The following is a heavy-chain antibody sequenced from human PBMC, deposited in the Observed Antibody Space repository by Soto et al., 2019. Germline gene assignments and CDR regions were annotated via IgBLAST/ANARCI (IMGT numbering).Heavy chain of an antibody. J-gene: IGHJ4*02. CDR1: GFTFSSYA. CDR3: ARGKGLTGNFDY. CDR2: ISYDGSNK. V-gene: IGHV3-30-3*01. D-gene: IGHD7-27*01. Sequence: QVQLVESGGGVVQPGRSLRLSCAASGFTFSSYAMHWVRQAPGKGLEWVAVISYDGSNKYYADSVKGRFTISRDNSKNTRDPEMNRLTGEGTGVYYCARGKGLTGNFDYWGQGTLVTVSS.